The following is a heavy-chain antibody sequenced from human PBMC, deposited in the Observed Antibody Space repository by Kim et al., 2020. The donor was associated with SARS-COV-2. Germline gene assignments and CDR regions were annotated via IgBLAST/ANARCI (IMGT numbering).Heavy chain of an antibody. J-gene: IGHJ6*02. Sequence: GGSLRLSCAASGFTFSRNAMNWVRQAPGKGLEWVSTIDGTGDSTYHADSVKGRFTISRDNSKNTLYLQMNSLRVEDTAVYYCAKGVDYNGAGSPGMDVWGQGATVTVSS. CDR3: AKGVDYNGAGSPGMDV. D-gene: IGHD3-10*01. V-gene: IGHV3-23*01. CDR1: GFTFSRNA. CDR2: IDGTGDST.